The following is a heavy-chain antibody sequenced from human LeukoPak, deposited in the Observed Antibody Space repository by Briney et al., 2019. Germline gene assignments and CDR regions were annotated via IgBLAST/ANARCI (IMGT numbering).Heavy chain of an antibody. D-gene: IGHD6-13*01. CDR3: ASWNYVDY. V-gene: IGHV3-23*01. CDR2: IGLSGGTT. CDR1: GFTFSSHA. J-gene: IGHJ4*02. Sequence: PGGSLRLSCAASGFTFSSHAMSWVRQAPGKGLEWVSRIGLSGGTTYNEDCVKGRFAISRDNSKNTLYLQMNSLRAEDTAVYYCASWNYVDYWGQGTLVTVSS.